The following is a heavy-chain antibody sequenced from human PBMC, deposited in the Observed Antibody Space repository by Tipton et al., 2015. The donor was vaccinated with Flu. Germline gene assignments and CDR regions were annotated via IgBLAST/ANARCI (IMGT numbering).Heavy chain of an antibody. Sequence: TLSLTCTVSGGSISSSSYYWGWIRQPPGKGLEWIGSIYYSGSTYYNPSLKSRVTISVDTSKNQFSLKLSSVTAADTAVYYCARLTDYTAQYNWFDPWGQGTLVTVSS. CDR3: ARLTDYTAQYNWFDP. J-gene: IGHJ5*02. CDR2: IYYSGST. CDR1: GGSISSSSYY. V-gene: IGHV4-39*01. D-gene: IGHD4-11*01.